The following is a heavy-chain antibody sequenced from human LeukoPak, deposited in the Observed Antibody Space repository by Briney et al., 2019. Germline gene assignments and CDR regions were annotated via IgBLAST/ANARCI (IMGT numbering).Heavy chain of an antibody. CDR1: GFTFSSYA. V-gene: IGHV3-23*01. CDR2: ISGSGGST. Sequence: GGSLRLSCAASGFTFSSYAMSWVRQAPGKGLEWVSAISGSGGSTYYADSVKGRFTISRHNSKNTLYLQMNSLRAEDTAVYYCARALILGFADYWGQGTLVTVSS. J-gene: IGHJ4*02. CDR3: ARALILGFADY. D-gene: IGHD3-16*01.